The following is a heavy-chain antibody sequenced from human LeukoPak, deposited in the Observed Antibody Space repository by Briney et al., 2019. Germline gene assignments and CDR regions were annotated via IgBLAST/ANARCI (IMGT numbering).Heavy chain of an antibody. D-gene: IGHD3-3*01. Sequence: ASVKVSCKASGYTFTGYYMHWVRQAPGQGLEWMGWINPNSGGTNYAQKFQGRVTMTRDTSISTAYMELSRLRSDDTAVYYRARAGIFGVVNYYYYYMDVWGKGTTVTVSS. V-gene: IGHV1-2*02. CDR3: ARAGIFGVVNYYYYYMDV. CDR1: GYTFTGYY. CDR2: INPNSGGT. J-gene: IGHJ6*03.